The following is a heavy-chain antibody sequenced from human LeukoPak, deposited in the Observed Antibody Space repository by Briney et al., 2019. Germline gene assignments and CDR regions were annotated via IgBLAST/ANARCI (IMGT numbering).Heavy chain of an antibody. D-gene: IGHD3-10*01. CDR1: GYTFTGYY. Sequence: ASVKVSCKASGYTFTGYYMHWVRQAPGQGLEWMGWINPNSGGTNYARKFQGRVTMTRDTSISTAYMELSRLRSDDTAVYYCAGDVALLWFGELPDDAFDIWGQGTMVTVSS. J-gene: IGHJ3*02. CDR3: AGDVALLWFGELPDDAFDI. CDR2: INPNSGGT. V-gene: IGHV1-2*02.